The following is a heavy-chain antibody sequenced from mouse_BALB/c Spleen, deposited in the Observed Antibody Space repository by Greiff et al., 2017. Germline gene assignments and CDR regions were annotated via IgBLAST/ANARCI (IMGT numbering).Heavy chain of an antibody. V-gene: IGHV1-14*01. Sequence: VQLQQSGPELVKPGASVKMSCKASGYTFTSYVMHWVKQKPGQGLEWIGYINPYNDGTKYNEKFKGKATLTSDKSSSTAYMELSSLTSEDSAVYYCARKEVGYDNYYAMDYWGQGTSVTVSS. CDR3: ARKEVGYDNYYAMDY. D-gene: IGHD2-14*01. CDR1: GYTFTSYV. CDR2: INPYNDGT. J-gene: IGHJ4*01.